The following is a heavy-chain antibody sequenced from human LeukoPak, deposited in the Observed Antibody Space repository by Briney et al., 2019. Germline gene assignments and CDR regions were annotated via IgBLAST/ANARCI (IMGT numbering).Heavy chain of an antibody. CDR2: IYTSGST. J-gene: IGHJ3*02. V-gene: IGHV4-61*02. CDR3: ARVGDRRDVAFDI. D-gene: IGHD4-17*01. CDR1: GGSISSGSYY. Sequence: SQTLSLTCTVSGGSISSGSYYWSWIRQPAGKGLEWIGRIYTSGSTNYNPSLKSRVTISVDTSKNQFSLKLSSVTAADTAVYYCARVGDRRDVAFDIWGQGTMVTVSS.